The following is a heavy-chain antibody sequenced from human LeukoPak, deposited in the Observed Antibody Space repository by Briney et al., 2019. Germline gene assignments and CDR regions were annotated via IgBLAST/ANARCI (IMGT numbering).Heavy chain of an antibody. CDR2: ISGSGGST. D-gene: IGHD3-9*01. V-gene: IGHV3-23*01. J-gene: IGHJ5*02. CDR3: AKDWSVLRYFDWHNWFDP. CDR1: GFTFSSYG. Sequence: SGGSLRLSCAASGFTFSSYGMSWVRQAPGKGLEWVSAISGSGGSTYYADSVKGRFTIPRDNSKNTLYLQMNSLRAEDTAVYYCAKDWSVLRYFDWHNWFDPWGQGTLVTVSS.